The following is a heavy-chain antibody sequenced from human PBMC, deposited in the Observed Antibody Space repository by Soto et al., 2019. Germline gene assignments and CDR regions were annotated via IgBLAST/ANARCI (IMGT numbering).Heavy chain of an antibody. J-gene: IGHJ3*02. CDR1: GGSISSYY. CDR3: AGSGFYAFDI. CDR2: IYYSGIT. D-gene: IGHD1-26*01. V-gene: IGHV4-59*01. Sequence: SETLSLTCTASGGSISSYYWSWIRQPPGKGLEWIGYIYYSGITNYNPSLKSRVTISVDTSKNQFSLKLSSVTAADTAVYYCAGSGFYAFDIWCQGTMVTVSS.